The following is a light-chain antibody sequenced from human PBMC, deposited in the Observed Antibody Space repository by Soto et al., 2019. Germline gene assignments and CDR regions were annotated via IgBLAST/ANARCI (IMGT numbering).Light chain of an antibody. CDR2: GAS. CDR1: QSITRN. J-gene: IGKJ1*01. Sequence: EIVMTQSPATLSVSPGERATLSCRASQSITRNLAWYQQSPGQAPRLLIYGASTRATGIPARFSGSGSGTEITLTINSLQSEDFAVYYCQQYNNWPMWTFGQGTKVDIK. V-gene: IGKV3-15*01. CDR3: QQYNNWPMWT.